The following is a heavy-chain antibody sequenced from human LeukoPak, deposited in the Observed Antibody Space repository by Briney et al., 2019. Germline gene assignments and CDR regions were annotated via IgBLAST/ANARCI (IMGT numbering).Heavy chain of an antibody. CDR1: GYSFTGYG. Sequence: ASVKVSCKASGYSFTGYGVSWVRQAPGQGLEWMGWISPYTGNTDYVHDLRGRVTVTADTSTNTVYMELRSLRSGDTAVYYCTREAEDLPGAITFLYWGQGTLVTVSS. CDR3: TREAEDLPGAITFLY. D-gene: IGHD2-2*01. J-gene: IGHJ4*02. V-gene: IGHV1-18*01. CDR2: ISPYTGNT.